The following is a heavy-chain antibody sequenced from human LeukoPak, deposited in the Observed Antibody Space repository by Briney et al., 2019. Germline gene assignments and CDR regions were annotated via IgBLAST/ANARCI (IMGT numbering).Heavy chain of an antibody. CDR2: INHSGST. J-gene: IGHJ4*02. V-gene: IGHV4-34*01. CDR1: GGSFSGYY. CDR3: ARLSHSGYVPRLKFDY. D-gene: IGHD5-12*01. Sequence: SETLSLTCAVYGGSFSGYYWSWIRQPPGKGLEWIGEINHSGSTNYNPSLKSRVTISVDTSKNQFSLKLSSVTAADTAVYYCARLSHSGYVPRLKFDYWGQGTLVTVSS.